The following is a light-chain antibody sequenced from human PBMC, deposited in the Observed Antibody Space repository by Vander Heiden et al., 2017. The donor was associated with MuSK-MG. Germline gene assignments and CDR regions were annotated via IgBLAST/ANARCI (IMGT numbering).Light chain of an antibody. Sequence: DIQMTQSPSSLSASVGDRVTITCQASQDISKYLNWYQQRPGKAPKLLIYDASNLEPGAPSTFSGSGSGTEFTFTISSLQPGDIQIYSLTFGGGTKVEVK. V-gene: IGKV1-33*01. CDR2: DAS. CDR3: T. CDR1: QDISKY. J-gene: IGKJ4*01.